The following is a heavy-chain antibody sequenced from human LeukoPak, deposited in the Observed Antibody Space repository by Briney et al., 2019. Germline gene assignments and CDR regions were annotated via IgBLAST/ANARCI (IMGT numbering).Heavy chain of an antibody. CDR1: GFTLSSYS. Sequence: GGSLRLSCAASGFTLSSYSMNWARQAPGKGLEWVASINHNGNVNYYVDSVKGRFTISRDNAKNSLYLQMSNLRAEDTAVYFCARGGGLDVWGQGATVTVSS. D-gene: IGHD3-16*01. V-gene: IGHV3-7*03. J-gene: IGHJ6*02. CDR3: ARGGGLDV. CDR2: INHNGNVN.